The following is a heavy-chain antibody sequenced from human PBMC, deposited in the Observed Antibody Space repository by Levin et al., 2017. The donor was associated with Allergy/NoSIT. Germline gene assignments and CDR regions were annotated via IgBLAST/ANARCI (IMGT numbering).Heavy chain of an antibody. D-gene: IGHD2-15*01. CDR3: AKDSGYCSGGSCYLVPYYFDY. V-gene: IGHV3-23*01. CDR1: GFTFSSYA. Sequence: GGSLRLSCAASGFTFSSYAMSWVRQAPGKGLEWVSAISGSGGSTYYADSVKGRFTISRDNSKNTLYLQMNSLRAEDTAVYYCAKDSGYCSGGSCYLVPYYFDYWGQGTLVTVSS. CDR2: ISGSGGST. J-gene: IGHJ4*02.